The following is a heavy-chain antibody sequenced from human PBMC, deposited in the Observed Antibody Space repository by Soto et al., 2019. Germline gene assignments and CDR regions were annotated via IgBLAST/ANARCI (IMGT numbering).Heavy chain of an antibody. Sequence: PGGSLRLSCVGSEFTFSSYAMSWVRQAPGKGLEWVSAISGSGGRTYHADSVKGRFAVSRDNSKSTLYLQMNSLRDEDTAVYYCAKVPTGEMATVFQAFDIWGQGTMVTVSS. V-gene: IGHV3-23*01. CDR3: AKVPTGEMATVFQAFDI. D-gene: IGHD4-4*01. J-gene: IGHJ3*02. CDR2: ISGSGGRT. CDR1: EFTFSSYA.